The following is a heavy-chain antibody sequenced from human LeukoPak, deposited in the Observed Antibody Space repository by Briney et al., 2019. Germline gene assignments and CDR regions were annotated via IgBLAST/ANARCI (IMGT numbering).Heavy chain of an antibody. CDR3: AKDLGTEYNIFDY. CDR1: AFTFSAFA. Sequence: GGSLKLSCEASAFTFSAFAMHWIRQAPGRGLEWVAFVRYGGNIKYYADSVKGRFTISRDNSKNTLYLQMNSLRPEDTAVYYCAKDLGTEYNIFDYWGQGTLVTVSS. V-gene: IGHV3-30*02. CDR2: VRYGGNIK. D-gene: IGHD3-9*01. J-gene: IGHJ4*02.